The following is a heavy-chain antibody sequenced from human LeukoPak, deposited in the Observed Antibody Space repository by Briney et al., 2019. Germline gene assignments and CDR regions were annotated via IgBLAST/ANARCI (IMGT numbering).Heavy chain of an antibody. CDR1: GGSISSSSYY. V-gene: IGHV4-39*07. D-gene: IGHD6-13*01. CDR3: ARDFVSSWYVPFDY. Sequence: PSETLSLTCTVSGGSISSSSYYWGWIRRPPGKGLEWIGSIYYSGSTYYNPSLKSRVTISVDTSKNQFSLKLSSVTAADTAVYYCARDFVSSWYVPFDYWGQGTLVTVSS. J-gene: IGHJ4*02. CDR2: IYYSGST.